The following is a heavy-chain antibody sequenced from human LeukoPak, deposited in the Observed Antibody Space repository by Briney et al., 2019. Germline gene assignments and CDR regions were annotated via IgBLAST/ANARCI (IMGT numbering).Heavy chain of an antibody. Sequence: SETLSLTCAVYGGSFGGYYWSWIRQPPGKGLEWIGEINHSGSTNYNPSLKSRVTISVDTSKNQFSLKLSSVTAADTAVYYCARNAGRITTFWGQGTLVTVSP. V-gene: IGHV4-34*01. CDR2: INHSGST. CDR1: GGSFGGYY. CDR3: ARNAGRITTF. J-gene: IGHJ4*02. D-gene: IGHD3-3*01.